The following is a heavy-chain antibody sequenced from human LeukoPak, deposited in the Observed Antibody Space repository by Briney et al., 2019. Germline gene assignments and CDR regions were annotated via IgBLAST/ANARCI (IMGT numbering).Heavy chain of an antibody. CDR3: ARARYCSSTSCLGTYYFDY. CDR1: GFTFSSYA. Sequence: GGSLRLSCAASGFTFSSYAMHWVRQAPGKGLEWVAVISYDGSNKYYADSVKGRFTISRDNSKNTLYLQMNSLRAEDTALYHCARARYCSSTSCLGTYYFDYWGQGTLVTVSS. CDR2: ISYDGSNK. V-gene: IGHV3-30-3*01. J-gene: IGHJ4*02. D-gene: IGHD2-2*01.